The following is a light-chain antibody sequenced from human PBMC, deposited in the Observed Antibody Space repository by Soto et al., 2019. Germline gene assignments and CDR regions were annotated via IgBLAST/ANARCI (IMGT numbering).Light chain of an antibody. Sequence: QSVLTQPASVSGSPGQSITISCTGTSSNVGSYDLVSWYQQHPGKAPKLLIYEVTKRPSGVSNRFSGSKSGNTASLAISGLRSEDEADYYCASWDGSLSGHVFGTGTKLTVL. J-gene: IGLJ1*01. V-gene: IGLV2-14*02. CDR1: SSNVGSYDL. CDR3: ASWDGSLSGHV. CDR2: EVT.